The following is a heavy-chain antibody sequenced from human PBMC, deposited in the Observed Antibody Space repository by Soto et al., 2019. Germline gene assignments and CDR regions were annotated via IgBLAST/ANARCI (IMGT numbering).Heavy chain of an antibody. Sequence: SGTLSLTCSVSGGSISGSYWSWIRQSPGKGLEWLGYVYYTGSTNYSPSLRSRVSISVDTSKNEFSLRLSSVTAADTAVYFCARSVAVPGAHIDYWGQGTQVTVSP. CDR3: ARSVAVPGAHIDY. CDR1: GGSISGSY. D-gene: IGHD6-19*01. V-gene: IGHV4-59*01. J-gene: IGHJ4*02. CDR2: VYYTGST.